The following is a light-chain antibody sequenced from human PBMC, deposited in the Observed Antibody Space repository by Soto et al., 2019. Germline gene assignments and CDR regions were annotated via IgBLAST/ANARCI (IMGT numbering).Light chain of an antibody. CDR1: QGISSY. J-gene: IGKJ4*01. V-gene: IGKV1-9*01. CDR2: AAS. CDR3: QQLNSYPCL. Sequence: IQLTQSPSFLSSSVGDRVPITCRASQGISSYLPWYQQKPGKAPKLLIYAASTLQSGNPSRFSGSGSGTEFTLTVSSLRPEDFATYYCQQLNSYPCLFGGGTKVEIK.